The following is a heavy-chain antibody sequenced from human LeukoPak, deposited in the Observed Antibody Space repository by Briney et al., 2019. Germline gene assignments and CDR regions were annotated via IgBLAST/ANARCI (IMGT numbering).Heavy chain of an antibody. V-gene: IGHV4-34*01. J-gene: IGHJ4*02. D-gene: IGHD5-24*01. Sequence: SETLSLTCTVSGGSISSYYWCWIRQPPGRGLEWIGEINHSGSTNYNPSLKSRVTISVDTSKNQFSLKLSSVTAADTAVYYCAREGVYRWLPNPHTLDYWGQGTLVTVSS. CDR3: AREGVYRWLPNPHTLDY. CDR2: INHSGST. CDR1: GGSISSYY.